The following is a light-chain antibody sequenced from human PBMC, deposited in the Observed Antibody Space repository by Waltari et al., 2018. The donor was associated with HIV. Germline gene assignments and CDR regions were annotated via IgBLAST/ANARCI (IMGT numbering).Light chain of an antibody. J-gene: IGKJ5*01. V-gene: IGKV1-9*01. CDR2: AAS. CDR3: QQYGSSPPIT. CDR1: QGISSY. Sequence: DIQLIQSPNFLSASVGDRVTFTCRASQGISSYLAWYQQKSGKAPKLLIYAASTLQYGVPSRFSGSGSGTEFTLTISSLQPEDFAVYYCQQYGSSPPITFGQGTRLEIK.